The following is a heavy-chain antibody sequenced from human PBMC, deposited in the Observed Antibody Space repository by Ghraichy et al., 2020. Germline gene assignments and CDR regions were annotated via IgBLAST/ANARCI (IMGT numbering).Heavy chain of an antibody. CDR3: ARGLSGTVYYFDY. CDR2: ISSSSTYI. CDR1: GFTFSSYS. J-gene: IGHJ4*02. D-gene: IGHD1-26*01. Sequence: GGSLRLSCAASGFTFSSYSMNWVRQAPGRGLEWVSSISSSSTYIYYADSVKGRFTISRDNAKNSLYLQMNSLRAEDTAVYYCARGLSGTVYYFDYWGQGTLVTVSS. V-gene: IGHV3-21*01.